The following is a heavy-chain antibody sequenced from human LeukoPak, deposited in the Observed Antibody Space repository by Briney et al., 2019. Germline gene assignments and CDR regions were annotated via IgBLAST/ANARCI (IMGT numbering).Heavy chain of an antibody. CDR1: GGTFSSYA. CDR2: IIPISGTA. V-gene: IGHV1-69*05. J-gene: IGHJ3*02. Sequence: GASVKVSCKASGGTFSSYAISWVRQAPGQGLEWMGGIIPISGTANYAQKFQGRVTITTDESTSTAYMELSSLRSEDTAVYYCVLGRDSSGLMLLPHAFDIWGQGTMVTVSS. D-gene: IGHD3-22*01. CDR3: VLGRDSSGLMLLPHAFDI.